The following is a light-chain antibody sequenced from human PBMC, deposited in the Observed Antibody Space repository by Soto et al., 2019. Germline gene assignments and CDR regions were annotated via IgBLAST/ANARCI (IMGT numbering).Light chain of an antibody. Sequence: EVVLTQSPVTLSLSPGARATLSCRASPRIANNFLAWFQQKPGQPPTLLIYGASTRASGIPDRFSGSGSGTDFALTISRLEPGDFAVYYCQQYGRSPFTFGQGTKLQIK. CDR1: PRIANNF. CDR2: GAS. V-gene: IGKV3-20*01. CDR3: QQYGRSPFT. J-gene: IGKJ2*01.